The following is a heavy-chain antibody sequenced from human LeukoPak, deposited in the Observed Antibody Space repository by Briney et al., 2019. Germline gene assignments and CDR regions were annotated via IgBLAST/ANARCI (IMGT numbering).Heavy chain of an antibody. CDR3: ARDEDNSGRYYYYMDV. Sequence: SETLSLTCTVSGGSVSSGTYYWNWIRQPPGKGLEWIGYIYHSGSTNYNPSLKSRATISIDTSKNQFSLNLRYVTAADTAVYCCARDEDNSGRYYYYMDVWGKGTTVTVSS. V-gene: IGHV4-61*01. CDR2: IYHSGST. D-gene: IGHD3-22*01. CDR1: GGSVSSGTYY. J-gene: IGHJ6*03.